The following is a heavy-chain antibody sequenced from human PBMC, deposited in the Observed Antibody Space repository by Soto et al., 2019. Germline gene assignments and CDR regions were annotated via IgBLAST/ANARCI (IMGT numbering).Heavy chain of an antibody. D-gene: IGHD3-10*01. CDR1: GGFFSGYQ. CDR2: INDSGNI. Sequence: QVQLQQWGAGLLKPSETLSLTCAVYGGFFSGYQWTWIRQTPGKGLEWIGEINDSGNINYNPSFKSRVTILVDAAKKELVLKLRSVTAPDTAVHYCARGLILCFGELSRRGGYFSDVDVWGRGTKVTVSS. V-gene: IGHV4-34*01. CDR3: ARGLILCFGELSRRGGYFSDVDV. J-gene: IGHJ6*03.